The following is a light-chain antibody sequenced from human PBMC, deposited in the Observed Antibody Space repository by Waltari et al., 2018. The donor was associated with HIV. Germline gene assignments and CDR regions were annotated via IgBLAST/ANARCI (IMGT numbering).Light chain of an antibody. V-gene: IGLV2-8*01. CDR2: EVN. J-gene: IGLJ2*01. CDR1: SSDVGAYNY. Sequence: QSALTQPPSASGSRGQSVTISCTGTSSDVGAYNYVSWYQKYPGMAPKLIIYEVNKRPSGVPYRFSGSKSGNTASLTVSGLQAEDEADFYCSSYAGSAVVFGGGTKLTVL. CDR3: SSYAGSAVV.